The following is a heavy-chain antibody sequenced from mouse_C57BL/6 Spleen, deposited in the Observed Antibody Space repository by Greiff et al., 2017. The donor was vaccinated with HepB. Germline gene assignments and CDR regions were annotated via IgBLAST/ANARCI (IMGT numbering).Heavy chain of an antibody. CDR1: GYTFTDYY. Sequence: VQLQQSGAELVRPGASVKLSCKASGYTFTDYYINWVKQRPGQGLEWIARIYPGSGNTYYNEKFKGKATLTAEKSSSTAYMQLSSLTSEDSAVYFCARSSTGTVFDYWGQGTTLTVSS. V-gene: IGHV1-76*01. J-gene: IGHJ2*01. D-gene: IGHD4-1*02. CDR2: IYPGSGNT. CDR3: ARSSTGTVFDY.